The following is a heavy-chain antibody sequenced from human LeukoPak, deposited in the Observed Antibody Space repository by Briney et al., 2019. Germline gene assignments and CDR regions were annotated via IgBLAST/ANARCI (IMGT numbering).Heavy chain of an antibody. CDR3: ARTQYYYGSGSYYNRKINWFDP. CDR2: MNPNSGNT. Sequence: ASVTVSCKASGYTFTSYDINWVRQATGQGLEWMGWMNPNSGNTGYAQKFQGRVTMTRNTSISTAYMELSSLRSEDTAVYYCARTQYYYGSGSYYNRKINWFDPWGQGTLVTVSS. D-gene: IGHD3-10*01. V-gene: IGHV1-8*01. CDR1: GYTFTSYD. J-gene: IGHJ5*02.